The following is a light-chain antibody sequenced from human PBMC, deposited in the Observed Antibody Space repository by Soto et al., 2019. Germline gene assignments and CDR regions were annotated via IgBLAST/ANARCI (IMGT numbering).Light chain of an antibody. V-gene: IGKV1-12*01. Sequence: DLQMTQSPSSVSASVGDSVTITCRASQAISSWLAWYQHRPGKAPRLLIYAASSLQRGAPLRFSGSGSGTNFNLTISSLQPEDFATYYCQQAMSFPFTFGPGTTVDIK. CDR3: QQAMSFPFT. CDR2: AAS. J-gene: IGKJ3*01. CDR1: QAISSW.